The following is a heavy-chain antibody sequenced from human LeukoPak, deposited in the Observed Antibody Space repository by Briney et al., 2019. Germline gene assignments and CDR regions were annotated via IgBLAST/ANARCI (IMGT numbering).Heavy chain of an antibody. V-gene: IGHV3-11*01. D-gene: IGHD3-22*01. CDR1: GFTFSDYY. Sequence: PGGSLRLSCAASGFTFSDYYMSWIRQAPGKGLEWVSYISSSGSTIYYADSVKGRFTISRDNAKNSLYLQMNSLRAEDTAVYYCARSEAYDSSGYYLNYWGQGTLVTVSS. J-gene: IGHJ4*02. CDR3: ARSEAYDSSGYYLNY. CDR2: ISSSGSTI.